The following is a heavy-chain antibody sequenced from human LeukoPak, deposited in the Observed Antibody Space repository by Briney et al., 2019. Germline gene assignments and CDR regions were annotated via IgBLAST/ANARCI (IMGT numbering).Heavy chain of an antibody. Sequence: GGSLKLSCAASGFTFTASSMHWVRQASGRGLEWIGHIRNKAYNYATTYAASAKGRFTISRDDSKNTTFLQMNSLQTEDTAVYYCTQWPTDAFDFWGQGTVVTVSS. CDR2: IRNKAYNYAT. J-gene: IGHJ3*01. D-gene: IGHD6-19*01. CDR1: GFTFTASS. CDR3: TQWPTDAFDF. V-gene: IGHV3-73*01.